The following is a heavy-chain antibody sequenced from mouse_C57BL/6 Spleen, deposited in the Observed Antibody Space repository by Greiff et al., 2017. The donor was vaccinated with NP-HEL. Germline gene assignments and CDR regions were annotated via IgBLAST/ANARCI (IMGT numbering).Heavy chain of an antibody. J-gene: IGHJ2*01. CDR2: INPNNGGT. CDR1: GYTFTDYY. CDR3: ARNRGYYCDY. V-gene: IGHV1-26*01. Sequence: EVQLQQSGPELVKPGASVKISCKASGYTFTDYYMNWVKQSHGKSLEWIGDINPNNGGTSYNQKFKGKATLTVDKSSSTAYMELRSLTSEDSAVYYCARNRGYYCDYWGQGTTLTVSS.